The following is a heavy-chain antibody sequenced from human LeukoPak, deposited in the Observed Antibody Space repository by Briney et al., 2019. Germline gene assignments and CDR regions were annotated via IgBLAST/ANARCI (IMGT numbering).Heavy chain of an antibody. D-gene: IGHD1-26*01. Sequence: GGSLRLSCAASGFSFSSYAMTWVRQAPGKGLEWVSGTSDRGDYTYYADSVKGRFTISRDNSKNTLYLQMNSLRAEDTALYFCAKKAQYNGNYPLDYWGQGTLVTVSS. CDR2: TSDRGDYT. CDR1: GFSFSSYA. V-gene: IGHV3-23*01. CDR3: AKKAQYNGNYPLDY. J-gene: IGHJ4*02.